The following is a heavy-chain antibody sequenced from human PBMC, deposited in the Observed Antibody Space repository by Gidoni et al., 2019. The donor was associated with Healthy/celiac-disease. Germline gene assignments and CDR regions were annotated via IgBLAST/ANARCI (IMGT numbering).Heavy chain of an antibody. D-gene: IGHD3-10*01. Sequence: KLQGRVTMTTDTSTSTAYMELRSLRSDDTAVYYCARLDDYYGSGSPLYYFDYWGQGTLVTVSS. V-gene: IGHV1-18*01. J-gene: IGHJ4*02. CDR3: ARLDDYYGSGSPLYYFDY.